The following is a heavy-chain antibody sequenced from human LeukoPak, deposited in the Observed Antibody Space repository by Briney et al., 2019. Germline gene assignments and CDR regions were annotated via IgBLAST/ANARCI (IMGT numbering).Heavy chain of an antibody. Sequence: GGSLRLSCAVSRLTFSSYWMSWVRQAPGKGLEWVANIKQDGSEKYYVDSVKGRFTISRDNAKNSLYLQMNSLRAEDTAVYYCAADQWLDNSYWGQGTLVTVSS. V-gene: IGHV3-7*01. CDR3: AADQWLDNSY. CDR2: IKQDGSEK. CDR1: RLTFSSYW. D-gene: IGHD6-19*01. J-gene: IGHJ4*02.